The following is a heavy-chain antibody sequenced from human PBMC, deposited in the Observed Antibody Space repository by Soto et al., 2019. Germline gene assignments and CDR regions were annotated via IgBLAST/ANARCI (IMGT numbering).Heavy chain of an antibody. J-gene: IGHJ4*02. CDR1: GFSLSNARMG. V-gene: IGHV2-26*01. CDR3: ARVLSSSSDY. D-gene: IGHD6-13*01. Sequence: QVTLKESGPVLVKPTETLTLTCTVSGFSLSNARMGVSWIRQPPGKALEWLAHIFSNDEKSYSTSLKSRLTISKDTSKSQVVLTMTNMAPADTATYYWARVLSSSSDYWGQGTLVTVSS. CDR2: IFSNDEK.